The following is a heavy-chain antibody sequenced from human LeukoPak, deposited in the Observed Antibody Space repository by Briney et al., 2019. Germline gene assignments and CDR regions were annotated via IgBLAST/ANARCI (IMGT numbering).Heavy chain of an antibody. D-gene: IGHD1-1*01. CDR1: GFTFTRYW. V-gene: IGHV3-48*01. Sequence: GGSLRLSCAASGFTFTRYWMHWVRQAPGKGLEWVSHINSGSSTIYYADSVKGRFTISRDNAGNSLYLHMNSLRAEDTAVYYCARVLLERPGIDSFDMWGQGTMVTVSS. J-gene: IGHJ3*02. CDR2: INSGSSTI. CDR3: ARVLLERPGIDSFDM.